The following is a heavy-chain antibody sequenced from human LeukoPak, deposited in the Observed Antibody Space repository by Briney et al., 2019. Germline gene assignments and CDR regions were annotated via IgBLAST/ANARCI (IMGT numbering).Heavy chain of an antibody. D-gene: IGHD3-22*01. Sequence: SETLSLTCTVSGGSISSYYWSWIRQPAGKGLEWIGRIYTSGSTNYNPSLKSRVTMSVDTSKNQFSLKLSSVTAADTAVYYCASLYYYDSSGYYYVGYYFDYWGQGTLVTVSS. CDR2: IYTSGST. J-gene: IGHJ4*02. CDR3: ASLYYYDSSGYYYVGYYFDY. V-gene: IGHV4-4*07. CDR1: GGSISSYY.